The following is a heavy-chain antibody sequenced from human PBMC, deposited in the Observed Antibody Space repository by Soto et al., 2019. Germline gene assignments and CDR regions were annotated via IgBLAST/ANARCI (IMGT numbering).Heavy chain of an antibody. J-gene: IGHJ6*02. CDR3: ARDHVAVAGTVPYYYYGMDV. V-gene: IGHV3-33*01. CDR1: GFTFSSYG. D-gene: IGHD6-19*01. Sequence: GGSLRLSCAASGFTFSSYGMHWVRQAPGKGLEWVAVIWYDGSNKYYADSVKGRFTISRDNSKNTLYLQMNSLRAEDTAVYYCARDHVAVAGTVPYYYYGMDVWGQGTTVTVSS. CDR2: IWYDGSNK.